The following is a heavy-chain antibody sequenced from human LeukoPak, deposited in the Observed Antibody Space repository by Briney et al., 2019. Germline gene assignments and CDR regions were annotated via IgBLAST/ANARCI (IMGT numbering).Heavy chain of an antibody. D-gene: IGHD6-13*01. CDR2: INPYTAKS. CDR1: GYTFGNYG. Sequence: ASVKVSCKASGYTFGNYGISWVRQAPGQGLEWMAWINPYTAKSNCAQKLLGRVTVTTDTSTSTAYMELRSLRSDDTAVYYCARDEKGAAAGSTYYFDYWGQGTLVTVSS. V-gene: IGHV1-18*01. CDR3: ARDEKGAAAGSTYYFDY. J-gene: IGHJ4*02.